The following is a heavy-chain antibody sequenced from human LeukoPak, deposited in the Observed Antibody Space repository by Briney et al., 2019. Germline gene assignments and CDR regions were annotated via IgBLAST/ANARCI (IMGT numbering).Heavy chain of an antibody. CDR2: IIPIFGTA. V-gene: IGHV1-69*01. CDR3: AREDDTGRYMGDDAFDI. J-gene: IGHJ3*02. D-gene: IGHD1-26*01. CDR1: SCSYA. Sequence: SCSYAISWVRQAPGQGLEWMGGIIPIFGTANYAQKFQGRVTITADESTSTAYMELSSLRSEDTAVYYCAREDDTGRYMGDDAFDIWGQGTMVTVSS.